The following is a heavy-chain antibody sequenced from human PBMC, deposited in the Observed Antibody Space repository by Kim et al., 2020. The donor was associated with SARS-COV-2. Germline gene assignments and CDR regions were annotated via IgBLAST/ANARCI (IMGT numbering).Heavy chain of an antibody. D-gene: IGHD2-21*02. Sequence: GGSLRLSCAASGFTFSSYGMHWVRQAPGKGLEWVAVIWYDGSNKYYADSVKGRFTISRDNSKNTLYLQMNSLRAEDTAVYYCARDHEIGHIVVVTAPNFFFDYWGQGTLVTVSS. V-gene: IGHV3-33*01. CDR3: ARDHEIGHIVVVTAPNFFFDY. CDR2: IWYDGSNK. CDR1: GFTFSSYG. J-gene: IGHJ4*02.